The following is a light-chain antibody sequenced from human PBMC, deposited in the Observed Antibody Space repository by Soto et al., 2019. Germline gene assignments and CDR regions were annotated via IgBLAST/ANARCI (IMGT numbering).Light chain of an antibody. Sequence: AIRMTQSPSSLSASTGDRVTITCRASQGISSYLAWYQQKPGKAPKLLIYAASTLQSGVPSRFSGSGSGTDFTLTISCLQSEDFATYYCQQSFVPPRTFGQGTKVEIK. CDR3: QQSFVPPRT. CDR1: QGISSY. J-gene: IGKJ1*01. CDR2: AAS. V-gene: IGKV1-8*01.